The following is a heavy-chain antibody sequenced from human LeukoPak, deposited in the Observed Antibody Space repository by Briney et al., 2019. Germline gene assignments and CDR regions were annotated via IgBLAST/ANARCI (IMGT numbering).Heavy chain of an antibody. CDR2: IYSGDTA. CDR3: VRDPGGAKFDY. J-gene: IGHJ4*02. CDR1: GLAVSSSY. Sequence: GGSLRLSCAVSGLAVSSSYMSWVRQAPGKGLEWVSVIYSGDTAAYADSVKGRFTISRDNSKNTLYLQLNSLRVEDTAVFYCVRDPGGAKFDYWGQGTLVTVSS. V-gene: IGHV3-53*01. D-gene: IGHD4/OR15-4a*01.